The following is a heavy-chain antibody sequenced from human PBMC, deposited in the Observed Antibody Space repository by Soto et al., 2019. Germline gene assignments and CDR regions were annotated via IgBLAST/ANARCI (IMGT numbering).Heavy chain of an antibody. Sequence: SETLSLTCSVSDGSISSYYWGWIRQPPGKGLEWIGYIYYSGSTYYNPSLKSRVTISVDTSKNQFSLKLSSVTAADTAVYYCARATVLLSNWFDPWGQGTLVTVSS. CDR3: ARATVLLSNWFDP. CDR1: DGSISSYY. D-gene: IGHD2-15*01. V-gene: IGHV4-30-4*08. CDR2: IYYSGST. J-gene: IGHJ5*02.